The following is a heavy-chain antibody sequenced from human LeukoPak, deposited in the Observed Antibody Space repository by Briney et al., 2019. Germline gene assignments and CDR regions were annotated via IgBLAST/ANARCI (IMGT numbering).Heavy chain of an antibody. CDR1: GGSISSGDYY. V-gene: IGHV4-30-4*01. J-gene: IGHJ4*02. CDR2: IHYSGST. D-gene: IGHD2-21*02. Sequence: SQTLSLTCTVSGGSISSGDYYWSWIRQPPGKGLEWIGYIHYSGSTSYNPSLKNRVIISVDTSKNQFSLKLSSVTAADTAVYYCARAPQWSVVVTGRGLGTLVTVSS. CDR3: ARAPQWSVVVTG.